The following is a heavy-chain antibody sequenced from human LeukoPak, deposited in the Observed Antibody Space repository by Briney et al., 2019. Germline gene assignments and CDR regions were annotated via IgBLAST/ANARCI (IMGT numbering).Heavy chain of an antibody. CDR3: ARGRGNWGSVYFDY. CDR2: SIAIYGTA. J-gene: IGHJ4*02. D-gene: IGHD7-27*01. V-gene: IGHV1-69*13. Sequence: ASVKVSCKASGGTFSSYAISWVRQAPGQGLEWMGGSIAIYGTANYAQKFQGRVTITADESTSTAYMQLSSLRSEDTAVYYCARGRGNWGSVYFDYWGQGTLVTVSS. CDR1: GGTFSSYA.